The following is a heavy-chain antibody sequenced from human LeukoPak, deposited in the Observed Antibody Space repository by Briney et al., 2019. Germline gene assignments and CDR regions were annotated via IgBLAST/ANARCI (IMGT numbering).Heavy chain of an antibody. CDR3: AKEVIVGNFDY. Sequence: GRSLRLSCAASGFSFDDYAMHWVRQAPGKGLEWVSGISWNSGSIGYADPVKGRFTISRDNAKNSLYLQMNSLRAEDTALYYCAKEVIVGNFDYWGQGTLVTVSS. V-gene: IGHV3-9*01. D-gene: IGHD3-22*01. CDR1: GFSFDDYA. J-gene: IGHJ4*02. CDR2: ISWNSGSI.